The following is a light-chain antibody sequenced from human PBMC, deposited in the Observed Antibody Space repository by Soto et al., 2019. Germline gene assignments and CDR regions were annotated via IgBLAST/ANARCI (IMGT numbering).Light chain of an antibody. Sequence: EIVLPQPPGTLSLSPGERVTLSCRASQGIDNNHFAWYQQRPGQAPPLLIHGTSNRSTGIPDRFRGSGSGTDFTLTFCRLEPEDFAVYYFEYYGSSITFGGGTKVEIK. CDR1: QGIDNNH. J-gene: IGKJ4*01. V-gene: IGKV3-20*01. CDR3: EYYGSSIT. CDR2: GTS.